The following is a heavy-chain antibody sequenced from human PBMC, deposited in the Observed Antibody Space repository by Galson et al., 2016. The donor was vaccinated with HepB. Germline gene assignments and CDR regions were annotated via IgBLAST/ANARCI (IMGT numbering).Heavy chain of an antibody. CDR1: GFTFSGSA. J-gene: IGHJ4*02. Sequence: SLRLSCAASGFTFSGSAMHWVRQASGKGLEWVGRIRSKANSYATAYAASVKGWFTISRDDSKNTAYLQMNSLKTEDTAVYYCTRGDVYDYGDFYNDYWGQGTLVTVSS. CDR3: TRGDVYDYGDFYNDY. CDR2: IRSKANSYAT. D-gene: IGHD4-17*01. V-gene: IGHV3-73*01.